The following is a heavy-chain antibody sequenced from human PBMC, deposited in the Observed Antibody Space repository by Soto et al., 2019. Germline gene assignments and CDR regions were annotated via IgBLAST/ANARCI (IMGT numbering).Heavy chain of an antibody. V-gene: IGHV3-9*01. CDR2: ISWNSGSI. Sequence: GGSLRLSCAASGFTFDDYAMHWVRQAPGKGLEWVSGISWNSGSIGYADSVKGRFTISRDNAKNSLYLQMNSLRAEDTALYYCAKDSGGREYYFDYWGQGTLVTVSS. CDR3: AKDSGGREYYFDY. J-gene: IGHJ4*02. CDR1: GFTFDDYA. D-gene: IGHD3-16*01.